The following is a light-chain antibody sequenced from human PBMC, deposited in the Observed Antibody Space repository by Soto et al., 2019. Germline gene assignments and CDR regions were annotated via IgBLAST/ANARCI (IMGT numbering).Light chain of an antibody. CDR2: GAS. V-gene: IGKV3-15*01. CDR3: HHYKNWPPET. J-gene: IGKJ3*01. Sequence: EIVMTQSPATLSVSPGERATLSCRASQSVSNNLVWYQQKPGQPPRLLIYGASIRANGIPARFSGSGSGTEFTLTISSLQSEDVAVYYCHHYKNWPPETFGPGTKVDIK. CDR1: QSVSNN.